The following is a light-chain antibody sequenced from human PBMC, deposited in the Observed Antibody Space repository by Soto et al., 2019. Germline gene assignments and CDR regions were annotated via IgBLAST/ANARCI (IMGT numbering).Light chain of an antibody. CDR3: QQYGSSPPWT. V-gene: IGKV3-20*01. CDR2: GAS. J-gene: IGKJ1*01. CDR1: QSVSSNY. Sequence: EIVLTQSPGTLSLSPGERATLFCRASQSVSSNYLAWYQLKPGQAPRLLIYGASSRAAGIPDRFSGSGSGTDFTLTISRLEPEDFALYYCQQYGSSPPWTFGQGTKVDNK.